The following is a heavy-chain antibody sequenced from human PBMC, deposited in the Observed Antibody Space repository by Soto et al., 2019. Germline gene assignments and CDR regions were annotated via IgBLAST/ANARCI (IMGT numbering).Heavy chain of an antibody. Sequence: RASVKVSCKASGYTFTSYAMHWVRQAPGQRLEWMGWINADNGNTKYSQKFQGRVTFTRDTSASTAYMELSGVRSEDTALYYCARVYCSGASCQDWYFNLWGRGTQVTVSS. D-gene: IGHD2-15*01. CDR1: GYTFTSYA. J-gene: IGHJ2*01. CDR3: ARVYCSGASCQDWYFNL. V-gene: IGHV1-3*01. CDR2: INADNGNT.